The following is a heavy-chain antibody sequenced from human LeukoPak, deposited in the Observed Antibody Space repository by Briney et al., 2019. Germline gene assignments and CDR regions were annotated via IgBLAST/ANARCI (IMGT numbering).Heavy chain of an antibody. J-gene: IGHJ6*02. CDR3: ARGGGLDV. V-gene: IGHV3-7*03. Sequence: GGSLRLSCVASGFTFSSYAMNWARQAPGKGLEWVASINHNGNVNYYVDSVKGRFTISRDNAKNSLYLQMSNLRAEDTAVYFCARGGGLDVWGQGATVTVSS. CDR2: INHNGNVN. D-gene: IGHD3-16*01. CDR1: GFTFSSYA.